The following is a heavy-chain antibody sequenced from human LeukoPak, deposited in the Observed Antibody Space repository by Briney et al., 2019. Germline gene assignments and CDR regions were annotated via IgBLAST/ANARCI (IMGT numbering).Heavy chain of an antibody. V-gene: IGHV7-4-1*02. CDR3: ARGVPPSYYDFWSGSSAGFDP. D-gene: IGHD3-3*01. Sequence: ASVKVSCKASGYTFTSYAMNWVRQAPGQGLEWMGWINTNTGNPTYAQGFTGRFVFSLDTSVSTAYLQISSLKAEDTAVYYCARGVPPSYYDFWSGSSAGFDPWGQGTLVTVSS. CDR1: GYTFTSYA. CDR2: INTNTGNP. J-gene: IGHJ5*02.